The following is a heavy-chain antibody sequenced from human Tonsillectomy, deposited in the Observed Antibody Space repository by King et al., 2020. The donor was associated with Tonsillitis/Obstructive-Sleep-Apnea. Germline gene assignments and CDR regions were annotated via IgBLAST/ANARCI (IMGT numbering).Heavy chain of an antibody. D-gene: IGHD6-19*01. CDR2: ISGDGDNT. Sequence: VQLVESGGGVVQLGGSLRLSCAASGFTFDDYAMHWVRQAPGKGLEWVSLISGDGDNTYYADSVKGRFTISRDNNKNSLYLQMNSLRTEDTALYYCAKGGSGWWVADYLGQGTLVTVSS. J-gene: IGHJ4*02. CDR3: AKGGSGWWVADY. CDR1: GFTFDDYA. V-gene: IGHV3-43*02.